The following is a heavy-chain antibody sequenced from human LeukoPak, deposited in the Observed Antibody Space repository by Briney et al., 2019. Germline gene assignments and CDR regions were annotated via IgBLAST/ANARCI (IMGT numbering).Heavy chain of an antibody. Sequence: SETLSLTCTVSGGSISSYYWGWIRQPPGKGLEWIGYIYYSGSTNYNPSLKSRVTISVDTSKNQFSLKLSSVTAADTAVYYCASAIAVAAPFDYWGQGTLVTVSS. V-gene: IGHV4-59*01. CDR2: IYYSGST. CDR3: ASAIAVAAPFDY. D-gene: IGHD6-19*01. J-gene: IGHJ4*02. CDR1: GGSISSYY.